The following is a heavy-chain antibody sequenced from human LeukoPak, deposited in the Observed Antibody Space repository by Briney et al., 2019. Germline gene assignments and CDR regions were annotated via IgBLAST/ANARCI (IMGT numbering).Heavy chain of an antibody. CDR2: ISAYNGNT. J-gene: IGHJ4*02. D-gene: IGHD5-18*01. V-gene: IGHV1-18*01. CDR1: GYTFTSYG. Sequence: ASVKVSCKASGYTFTSYGISWVRQAPGQGLEWMGWISAYNGNTNYAQKLQGRVTMTTDTSTSTAYMELRSLRSDDTAVYYCARDVSGYSYGNYFDYWGQGTLVTVSS. CDR3: ARDVSGYSYGNYFDY.